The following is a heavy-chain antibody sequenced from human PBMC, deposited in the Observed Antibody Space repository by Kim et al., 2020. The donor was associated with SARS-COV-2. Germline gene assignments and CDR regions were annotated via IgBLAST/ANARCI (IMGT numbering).Heavy chain of an antibody. CDR2: IRSKAYGGTT. V-gene: IGHV3-49*03. J-gene: IGHJ6*02. CDR1: GFTFGDYA. D-gene: IGHD1-26*01. Sequence: GGSLRLSCTASGFTFGDYAMSWFRQAPGKGLEWVGFIRSKAYGGTTEYAASVKGRFTISRDDSKSIAYLQMNSLKTEDTAVYYCSGQTSGSYYYYGMDVWGQGTTVTVSS. CDR3: SGQTSGSYYYYGMDV.